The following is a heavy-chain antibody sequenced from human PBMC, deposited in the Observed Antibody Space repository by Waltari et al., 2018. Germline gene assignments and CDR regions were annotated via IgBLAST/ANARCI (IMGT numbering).Heavy chain of an antibody. J-gene: IGHJ4*02. CDR1: GYSISSGYY. CDR2: IYHSGST. Sequence: QVQLQESGPGLVKPSETLSLTCAVSGYSISSGYYWGWIRQPPGKGLEWIGSIYHSGSTNYNPSLKSRVTISVDKSKNQFSLKLSSVTAADTAVYYCARKGDYWGQGTLVTVSS. CDR3: ARKGDY. V-gene: IGHV4-38-2*01.